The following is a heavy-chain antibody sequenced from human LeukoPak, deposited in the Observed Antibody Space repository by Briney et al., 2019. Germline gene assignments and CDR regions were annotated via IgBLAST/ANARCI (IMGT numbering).Heavy chain of an antibody. V-gene: IGHV4-39*01. Sequence: SETLSLTCTVSGDSISSSTYYWGWIRQPPGKGLEWIGSINNGGNTYYNPSLKSRVTLSVDTSKNQFSLKLSSVTAADTAVYYCARGARAGYNLEPFDYWGQGTLVTVSS. CDR1: GDSISSSTYY. CDR3: ARGARAGYNLEPFDY. CDR2: INNGGNT. D-gene: IGHD5-24*01. J-gene: IGHJ4*02.